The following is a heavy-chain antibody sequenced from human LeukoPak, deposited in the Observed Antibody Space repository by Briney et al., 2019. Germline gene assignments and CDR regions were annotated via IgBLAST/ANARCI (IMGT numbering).Heavy chain of an antibody. Sequence: GGSLRLSCAASGFTFSSYAMSWVRQAPGKGLVWVSRISSDGSGTIYADSVKGRFTISRDNAKNTLYLQMNSLRAEDTAVYFCARGRYCSSTSCYAMGNWFDPWGQGTPVTVSS. CDR3: ARGRYCSSTSCYAMGNWFDP. J-gene: IGHJ5*02. CDR2: ISSDGSGT. V-gene: IGHV3-74*01. D-gene: IGHD2-2*01. CDR1: GFTFSSYA.